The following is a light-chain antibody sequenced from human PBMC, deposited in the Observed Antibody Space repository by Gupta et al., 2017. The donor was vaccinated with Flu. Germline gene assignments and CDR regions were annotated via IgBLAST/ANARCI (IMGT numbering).Light chain of an antibody. CDR1: QSFSSW. CDR3: QQYASYPPT. CDR2: RAS. J-gene: IGKJ2*01. Sequence: GGRVTITCRSSQSFSSWLDCYQQKPGKAPSLLIYRASVLESGVPSRFSGSGSGTEFTLTISSLQPEDSATYYCQQYASYPPTFGQGTKLEIK. V-gene: IGKV1-5*03.